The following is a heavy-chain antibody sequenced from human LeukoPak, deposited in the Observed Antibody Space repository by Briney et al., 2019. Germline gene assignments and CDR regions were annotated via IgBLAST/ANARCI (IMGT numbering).Heavy chain of an antibody. CDR1: GFTFSSYS. CDR3: ARSDYGRNSPAFDI. J-gene: IGHJ3*02. V-gene: IGHV3-21*01. Sequence: GGSQRLSCAASGFTFSSYSMNWVRQAPGKGLEWVSSISSSSSYIYYAHSVKGRFTFPRDSAKNSLSVQMNRLRAEDTDVYYCARSDYGRNSPAFDIWGQGTMVTVSS. D-gene: IGHD4-23*01. CDR2: ISSSSSYI.